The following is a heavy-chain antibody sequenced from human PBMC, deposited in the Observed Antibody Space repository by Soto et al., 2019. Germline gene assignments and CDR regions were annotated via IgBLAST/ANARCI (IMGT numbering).Heavy chain of an antibody. CDR2: INHSGST. CDR3: ARRHSGYSGY. D-gene: IGHD5-12*01. CDR1: GGSFSGYY. Sequence: SETLSLTCAVYGGSFSGYYWSWIRQPPGKGLEWIGEINHSGSTNYNPSLKSRVTISVDTSKNQFSLKLSSVTAADTAVYYCARRHSGYSGYWGQGTLVTVAA. J-gene: IGHJ4*02. V-gene: IGHV4-34*01.